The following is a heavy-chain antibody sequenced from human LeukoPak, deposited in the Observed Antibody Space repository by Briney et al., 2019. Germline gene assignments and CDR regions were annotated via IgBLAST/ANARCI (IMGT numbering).Heavy chain of an antibody. Sequence: GGSLRLSCAASGFTFSSYAMSWVRQAPGKGLEWVSAISGSGGSTYYADSVKGRFTISRGNSKNTLYLRMNSLRAEDTAVYYCAKPKVVPAAIPWFDPWGQGTLVTVSS. D-gene: IGHD2-2*01. V-gene: IGHV3-23*01. J-gene: IGHJ5*02. CDR2: ISGSGGST. CDR3: AKPKVVPAAIPWFDP. CDR1: GFTFSSYA.